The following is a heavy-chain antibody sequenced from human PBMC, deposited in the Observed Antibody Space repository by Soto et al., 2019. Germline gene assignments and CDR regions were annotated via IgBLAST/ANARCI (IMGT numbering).Heavy chain of an antibody. Sequence: SGTLSLTCAISGGSFSDDDWTWIRQPPGKGLEWIGEVNRSRGINYNPSLKSRVTISLDTSKNQFSLNLSSVTDADTAVYYCARVGGIAVAGLAIDSWGQGTLGTVSS. CDR3: ARVGGIAVAGLAIDS. J-gene: IGHJ4*02. V-gene: IGHV4-34*01. D-gene: IGHD6-19*01. CDR2: VNRSRGI. CDR1: GGSFSDDD.